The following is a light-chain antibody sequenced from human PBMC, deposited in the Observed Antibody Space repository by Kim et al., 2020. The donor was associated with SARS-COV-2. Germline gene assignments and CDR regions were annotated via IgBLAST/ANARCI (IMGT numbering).Light chain of an antibody. CDR2: KDS. Sequence: PPSFSFSPLPTARITCSGDALPKQYAYWYQQKPGQAPVLVIYKDSERPSGIPERFSGSSSGTTVTLTISGVQAEDEADYYCQSADSSGTSLVFGGGTQLTV. V-gene: IGLV3-25*03. CDR3: QSADSSGTSLV. J-gene: IGLJ3*02. CDR1: ALPKQY.